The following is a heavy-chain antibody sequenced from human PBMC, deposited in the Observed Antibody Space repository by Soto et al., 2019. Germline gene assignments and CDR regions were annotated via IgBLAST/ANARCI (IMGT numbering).Heavy chain of an antibody. V-gene: IGHV1-18*04. CDR2: ISAYSDRT. D-gene: IGHD3-22*01. CDR3: ARDRDYYYDNSDKYHYHYAMDV. J-gene: IGHJ6*02. Sequence: QVQLVQSGTEVKKPGASVKVSCKASGYTFTNYAISWVRQAPGQGLEWMGWISAYSDRTNYAQNRQGRVTMTTDTATSTAYMEVRSLRSADTAVYYCARDRDYYYDNSDKYHYHYAMDVWGQGTTVTVSS. CDR1: GYTFTNYA.